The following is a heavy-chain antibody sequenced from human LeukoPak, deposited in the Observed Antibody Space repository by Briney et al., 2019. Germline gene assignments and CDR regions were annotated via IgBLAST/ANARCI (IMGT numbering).Heavy chain of an antibody. CDR3: AREGPGIVATINY. V-gene: IGHV1-2*02. D-gene: IGHD5-12*01. J-gene: IGHJ4*02. CDR2: INPNSGGT. Sequence: ASVKVSCKAPGYTFTGYYMHWVRQAPGQGLEWMGWINPNSGGTNYAQKFQGRVTMTRDTSISTAYMELSRLRSDDTAVYYCAREGPGIVATINYWGQGTLVTVSS. CDR1: GYTFTGYY.